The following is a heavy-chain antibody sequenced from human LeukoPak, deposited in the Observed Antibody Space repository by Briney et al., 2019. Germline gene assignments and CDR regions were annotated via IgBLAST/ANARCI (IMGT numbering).Heavy chain of an antibody. V-gene: IGHV1-18*01. CDR3: ARGPEGYYYYYYMDV. CDR2: ISAYNGNT. Sequence: ASVKVSCKASGYTFSTYGIGWVRQAPGQGLEWMGWISAYNGNTNYAQKFQDRITMTTDTSTSTAYMELRSLRSEDTAVYYCARGPEGYYYYYYMDVWGKGTTVTVSS. CDR1: GYTFSTYG. J-gene: IGHJ6*03.